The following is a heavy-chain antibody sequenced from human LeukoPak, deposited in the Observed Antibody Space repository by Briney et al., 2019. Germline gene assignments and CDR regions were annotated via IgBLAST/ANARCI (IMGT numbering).Heavy chain of an antibody. V-gene: IGHV4-30-4*01. Sequence: SQTLSLTCTVSGGSISSGDYYWSLIRQPPGKRLEWIGYIYYSGSTYYNPSLKSRVAISVDTSKNQFSLKLSSVTAADTAVYYCARYVVAPWIDYWGQGTLVTVSS. CDR1: GGSISSGDYY. CDR3: ARYVVAPWIDY. J-gene: IGHJ4*02. D-gene: IGHD2-2*01. CDR2: IYYSGST.